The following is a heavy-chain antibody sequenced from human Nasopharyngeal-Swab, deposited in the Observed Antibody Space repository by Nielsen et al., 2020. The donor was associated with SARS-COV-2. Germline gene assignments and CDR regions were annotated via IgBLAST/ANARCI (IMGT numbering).Heavy chain of an antibody. CDR2: SRNKANSYTT. CDR1: GFTFSDSA. Sequence: GESLKISCAASGFTFSDSAIHWVRQASGKGLEWVGRSRNKANSYTTEYAASVKGRFTISRDDSKNSLYLQISSLRTEDTALYYCARDLSSIWTSGLGVWGQGTTVIVSS. CDR3: ARDLSSIWTSGLGV. D-gene: IGHD6-13*01. J-gene: IGHJ6*02. V-gene: IGHV3-72*01.